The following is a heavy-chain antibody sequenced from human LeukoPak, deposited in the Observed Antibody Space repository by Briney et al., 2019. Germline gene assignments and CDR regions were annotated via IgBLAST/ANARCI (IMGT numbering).Heavy chain of an antibody. CDR2: ISSSTNTI. D-gene: IGHD2-2*01. CDR3: ARDCSSASCYRDY. V-gene: IGHV3-48*01. CDR1: GFSFSTYS. J-gene: IGHJ4*02. Sequence: GGSLRLSCAASGFSFSTYSMNWVRQAPGKELEWVSYISSSTNTIYYADSVKGRFTISRDNAKNSLYLEMDSLRAEDTAVYYCARDCSSASCYRDYWGQGTLVTVSS.